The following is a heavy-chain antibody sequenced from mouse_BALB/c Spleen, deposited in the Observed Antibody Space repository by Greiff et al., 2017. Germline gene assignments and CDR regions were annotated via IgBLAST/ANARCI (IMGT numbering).Heavy chain of an antibody. V-gene: IGHV4-1*02. Sequence: EVKLLESGGGLVQPGGSLKLSCAASGFDFSRYWMSWVRQAPGKGLEWIGEINPDSSTINYTPSLKDKFIISRDNAKNTLYLQMSKVRSEDTALYYCAREFITTVVASFDYWGQGTTLTVSS. CDR3: AREFITTVVASFDY. CDR1: GFDFSRYW. CDR2: INPDSSTI. D-gene: IGHD1-1*01. J-gene: IGHJ2*01.